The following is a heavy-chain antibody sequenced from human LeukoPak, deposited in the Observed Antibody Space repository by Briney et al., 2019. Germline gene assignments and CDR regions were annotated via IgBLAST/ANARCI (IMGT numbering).Heavy chain of an antibody. CDR1: GFTFSSYA. V-gene: IGHV3-23*01. CDR2: ISGSGGST. D-gene: IGHD2-2*01. CDR3: AKGGCSSTSCYYGVTDYYYYYMDV. J-gene: IGHJ6*03. Sequence: GGSLRLSCVASGFTFSSYAMSWVRQAPGKGLERVSTISGSGGSTYYADPVKGRFTISRDNLKNTLYLQMNSLRAEDTAVYYCAKGGCSSTSCYYGVTDYYYYYMDVWGKGTMVTVSS.